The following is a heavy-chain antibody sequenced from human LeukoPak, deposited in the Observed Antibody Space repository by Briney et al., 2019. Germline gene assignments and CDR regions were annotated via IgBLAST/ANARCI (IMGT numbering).Heavy chain of an antibody. D-gene: IGHD1-26*01. CDR3: AREEGATQDAN. Sequence: SETLSLTCTVSGFSISSGYYWAWIRQPPGKGLEWVGSVYHTGGTYYNPSLKSRVTISVDTSRNQFSLRLSSVTAADTAVYYCAREEGATQDANWGQGTLVLVSS. CDR2: VYHTGGT. J-gene: IGHJ4*02. V-gene: IGHV4-38-2*02. CDR1: GFSISSGYY.